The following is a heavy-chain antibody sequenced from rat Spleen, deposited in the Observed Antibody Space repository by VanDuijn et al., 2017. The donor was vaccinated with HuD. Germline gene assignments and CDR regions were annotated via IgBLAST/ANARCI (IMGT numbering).Heavy chain of an antibody. J-gene: IGHJ2*01. Sequence: EVQLQESGPGLVKPSQSVSLTCSVTGYSITSSYSWNWIRKFPGNKLEWMGYINSAGSTNYNPSLKSRISITRDTSKNQFFLQVNSVTTEDTATYYCASLYSSYSLYYFDYWGQGVMVTVSS. D-gene: IGHD1-2*01. CDR3: ASLYSSYSLYYFDY. CDR2: INSAGST. V-gene: IGHV3-3*01. CDR1: GYSITSSYS.